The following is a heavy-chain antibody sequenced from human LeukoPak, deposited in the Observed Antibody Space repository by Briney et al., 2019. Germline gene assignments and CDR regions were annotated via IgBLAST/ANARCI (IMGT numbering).Heavy chain of an antibody. J-gene: IGHJ6*03. CDR3: ARGIGYYQNYYYYYYMDV. CDR2: INHSGST. D-gene: IGHD3-22*01. V-gene: IGHV4-34*01. CDR1: GGSFSGYY. Sequence: SETLSLTCAVYGGSFSGYYWSWIRQPPGRGLEWIGEINHSGSTNYNPSLKSRVTISVDTSKNQFSLKLSSVTAADTAVYYCARGIGYYQNYYYYYYMDVWGKGTTVTVSS.